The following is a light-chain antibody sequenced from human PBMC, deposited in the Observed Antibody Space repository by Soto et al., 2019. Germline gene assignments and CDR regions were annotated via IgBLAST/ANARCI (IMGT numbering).Light chain of an antibody. CDR2: GAS. Sequence: EVVLTQSPGTLSLSPGERATLSCRASQSVTSNYLAWYQQKPGQAPRLLIYGASSRASDIPARFSGSGSGTDFTLTISRLEPEDFALYYCQQYVTSPVTFGQGTKQEIK. CDR1: QSVTSNY. J-gene: IGKJ2*01. CDR3: QQYVTSPVT. V-gene: IGKV3-20*01.